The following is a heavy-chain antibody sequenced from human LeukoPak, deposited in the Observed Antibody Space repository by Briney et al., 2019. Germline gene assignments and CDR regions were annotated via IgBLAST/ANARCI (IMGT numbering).Heavy chain of an antibody. CDR2: IYTCGST. Sequence: PSETLSLTCTVSGGSFSNYYWSWIRQPAGKGLEWIGRIYTCGSTNYNPSVKSRVTMSVDTSNNQFSLKLTSVTAADTAVYYCARQPPQYYGMDVWGQGTTVTVSS. CDR3: ARQPPQYYGMDV. CDR1: GGSFSNYY. D-gene: IGHD1-14*01. V-gene: IGHV4-4*07. J-gene: IGHJ6*02.